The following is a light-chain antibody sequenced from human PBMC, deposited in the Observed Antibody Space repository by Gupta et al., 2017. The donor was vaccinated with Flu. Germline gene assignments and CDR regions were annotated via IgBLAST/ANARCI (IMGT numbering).Light chain of an antibody. V-gene: IGKV3-20*01. CDR1: HSVSSNY. CDR3: QHYCSSRT. CDR2: GAT. Sequence: MAPTHSTATLSLSAGERATLSCRPSHSVSSNYLAWYQQKPGQAPRLIIYGATSSATGNPDRFSGGGGYKDFTHTSSIPEDDGCAAYYKQHYCSSRTFGQGTKVEIK. J-gene: IGKJ1*01.